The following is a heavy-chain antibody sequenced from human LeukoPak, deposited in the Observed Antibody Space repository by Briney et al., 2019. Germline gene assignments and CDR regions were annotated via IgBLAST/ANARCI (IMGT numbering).Heavy chain of an antibody. CDR3: ARGNSEYFDY. D-gene: IGHD4-23*01. J-gene: IGHJ4*02. CDR2: ITPFNGNT. CDR1: GYTFTYRY. V-gene: IGHV1-45*02. Sequence: GASVKVSCKASGYTFTYRYLHWVRQAPGQALEWMGWITPFNGNTNYAQKFQDRVTITRDRSKSTAYMELSSLRSEDTAMYYCARGNSEYFDYWGQGTLVTVSS.